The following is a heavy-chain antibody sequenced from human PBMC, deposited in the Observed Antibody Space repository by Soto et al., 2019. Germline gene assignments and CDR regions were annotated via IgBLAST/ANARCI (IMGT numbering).Heavy chain of an antibody. CDR3: TRDGGYCSSGDCFTEAFNI. J-gene: IGHJ3*02. D-gene: IGHD2-2*01. V-gene: IGHV3-7*03. CDR2: INQDRSQE. CDR1: GFSFSSFW. Sequence: GGSLRLSCAASGFSFSSFWMSWVRQAPGKGLEWVANINQDRSQEYYVDSVRGRFTISRDNARKLLYLEMNSLRAEDTAIYFCTRDGGYCSSGDCFTEAFNIWGQGTMVTVSS.